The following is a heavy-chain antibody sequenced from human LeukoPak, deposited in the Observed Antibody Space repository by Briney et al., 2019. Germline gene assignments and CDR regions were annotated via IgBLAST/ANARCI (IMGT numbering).Heavy chain of an antibody. Sequence: GASVKVSCKASVGTFSSYAISWVRQAPGQGLEWMGGIIPIFGTANYAQKFQGRVTITTDESTSTAYMELSSLRSEDTAVYYCARGWSSGERYYYYYYMDVWGKGTTVTVSS. CDR3: ARGWSSGERYYYYYYMDV. J-gene: IGHJ6*03. CDR1: VGTFSSYA. V-gene: IGHV1-69*05. CDR2: IIPIFGTA. D-gene: IGHD6-6*01.